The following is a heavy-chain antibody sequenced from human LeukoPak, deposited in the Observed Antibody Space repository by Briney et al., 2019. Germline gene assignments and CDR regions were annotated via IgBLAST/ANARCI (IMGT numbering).Heavy chain of an antibody. V-gene: IGHV3-43*02. CDR2: VSVNADST. D-gene: IGHD3-22*01. CDR3: VKGAVYDSSGYFHLDY. CDR1: GFTFDHYA. Sequence: GGSLRLSCAASGFTFDHYAMHWVRQAPGKGPEWVSLVSVNADSTYYADSVRGRFTISRDNNNNSLYLQMHSLRTDDTALYYCVKGAVYDSSGYFHLDYWGQGTLVTVSS. J-gene: IGHJ4*02.